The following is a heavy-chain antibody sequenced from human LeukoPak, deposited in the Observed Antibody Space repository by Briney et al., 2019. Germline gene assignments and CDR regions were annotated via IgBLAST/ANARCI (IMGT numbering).Heavy chain of an antibody. Sequence: GGSLRLSCAASGFSFRGYTMHWVRHVPGRGLEWVSLISWNGVTTYYRDSVKGRFTISRDDSKNSLYLQMTSLRSEDRALYYCAASDGEQQLALWGQGTLVTVSS. CDR2: ISWNGVTT. CDR3: AASDGEQQLAL. J-gene: IGHJ4*02. V-gene: IGHV3-43*01. CDR1: GFSFRGYT. D-gene: IGHD6-13*01.